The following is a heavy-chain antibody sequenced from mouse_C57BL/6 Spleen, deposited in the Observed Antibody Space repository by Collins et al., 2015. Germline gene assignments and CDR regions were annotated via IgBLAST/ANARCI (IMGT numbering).Heavy chain of an antibody. D-gene: IGHD2-3*01. J-gene: IGHJ2*01. CDR2: I. Sequence: IYYADTVKGRFTISRDNARNTLYLQMNSLKSEDTAMYYCTRDDGYFDYWGQGTTLTVSS. V-gene: IGHV5-9-1*02. CDR3: TRDDGYFDY.